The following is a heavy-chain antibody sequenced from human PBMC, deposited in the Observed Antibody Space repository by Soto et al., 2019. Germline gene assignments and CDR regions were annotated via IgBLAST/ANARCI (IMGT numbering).Heavy chain of an antibody. J-gene: IGHJ5*02. CDR2: TYYRSKWYN. CDR1: GDSVSSNSAA. Sequence: PSHTLSLTCAISGDSVSSNSAAWNWIRQSPSRGLEWLGRTYYRSKWYNDYAVSVKSRITINPDTSKNQFSLQLNSVTPEDTAVYYCARLSGVAAAGTNWFDPWGQGTLVTVS. D-gene: IGHD6-13*01. CDR3: ARLSGVAAAGTNWFDP. V-gene: IGHV6-1*01.